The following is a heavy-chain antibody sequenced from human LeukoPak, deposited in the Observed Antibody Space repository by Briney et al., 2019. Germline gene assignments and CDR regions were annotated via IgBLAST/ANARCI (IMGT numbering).Heavy chain of an antibody. CDR2: ISWNSGSI. Sequence: PGGSLRLSCAASGFTFDDYAMHWVRQAPGKGLEWVSGISWNSGSIGYADSVKGRFTISRDNAKNSLYLQMNSLRAEDTALYYCAKAGTFYGSGSYPLGDAFDIWGQGTMVTVSS. CDR3: AKAGTFYGSGSYPLGDAFDI. V-gene: IGHV3-9*01. J-gene: IGHJ3*02. CDR1: GFTFDDYA. D-gene: IGHD3-10*01.